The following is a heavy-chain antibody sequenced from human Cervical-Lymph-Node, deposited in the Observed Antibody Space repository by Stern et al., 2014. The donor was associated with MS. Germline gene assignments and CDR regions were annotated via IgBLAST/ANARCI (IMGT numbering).Heavy chain of an antibody. V-gene: IGHV1-2*02. CDR2: INPKSGDT. CDR1: GYIFTGYN. Sequence: QVQLVQSGAEVKKPGASVKVSCMASGYIFTGYNVQWVRQAPGQGLEWMGWINPKSGDTNYAQKFQGRVTMTRDTSINTAYMDLSRLRSDDTAVYYCARASPRAGNWFDPWGQGTLVTVSS. J-gene: IGHJ5*02. CDR3: ARASPRAGNWFDP.